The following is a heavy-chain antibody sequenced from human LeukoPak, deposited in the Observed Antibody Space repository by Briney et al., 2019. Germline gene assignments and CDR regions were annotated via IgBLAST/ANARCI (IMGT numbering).Heavy chain of an antibody. V-gene: IGHV3-7*01. J-gene: IGHJ4*02. Sequence: GGSLRLSCSVSGFTFSNYWMTWVRQAPGRGLECLAIINEDGSEKHHVDSVKGRFTISRDNAKNSLFLEMNSLRDEDTAAYYCARDGSVTYHTAFDYWGQGTLVSVS. CDR3: ARDGSVTYHTAFDY. CDR2: INEDGSEK. CDR1: GFTFSNYW. D-gene: IGHD6-19*01.